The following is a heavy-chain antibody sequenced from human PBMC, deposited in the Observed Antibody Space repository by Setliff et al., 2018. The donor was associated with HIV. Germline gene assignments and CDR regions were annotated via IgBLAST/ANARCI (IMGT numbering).Heavy chain of an antibody. V-gene: IGHV1-18*01. CDR2: INTYNGNT. CDR3: TRTSSSRPDAFDI. CDR1: GYTFTNYG. D-gene: IGHD6-13*01. J-gene: IGHJ3*02. Sequence: ASVKVSCKASGYTFTNYGISWVRQAPGQGLEWMGWINTYNGNTKYAQKLQGRVSMTTDTSTSTAYMELRSLRFDDTAVYYCTRTSSSRPDAFDIWGQGAMVTVSS.